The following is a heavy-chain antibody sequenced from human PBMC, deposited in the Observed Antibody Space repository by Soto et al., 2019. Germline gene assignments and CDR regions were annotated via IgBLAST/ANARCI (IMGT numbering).Heavy chain of an antibody. CDR1: GFSFRAYF. D-gene: IGHD2-2*02. CDR2: IGPYGNTI. Sequence: QVQLVESGGGLVKPGESLRVSCAASGFSFRAYFMSWIRQAPGKGLEWVSYIGPYGNTIYYADSVKGRFTISRDDAKNSLYLHMNNLRADDTAVYYCARDDYTYGVYWGQGTPVTVSS. CDR3: ARDDYTYGVY. J-gene: IGHJ4*02. V-gene: IGHV3-11*01.